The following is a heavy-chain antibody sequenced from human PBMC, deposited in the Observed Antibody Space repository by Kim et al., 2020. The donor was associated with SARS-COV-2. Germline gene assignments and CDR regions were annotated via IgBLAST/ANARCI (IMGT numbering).Heavy chain of an antibody. V-gene: IGHV3-21*01. J-gene: IGHJ4*02. Sequence: YIYYADSVKGRFTISRDNAKNSLYLQMSSLRAEDTAVYYCARDVVAGTSDYWGQGTLVTVSS. CDR3: ARDVVAGTSDY. CDR2: YI. D-gene: IGHD6-19*01.